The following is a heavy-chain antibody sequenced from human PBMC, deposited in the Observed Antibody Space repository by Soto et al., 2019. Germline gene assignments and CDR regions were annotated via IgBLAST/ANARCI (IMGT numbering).Heavy chain of an antibody. J-gene: IGHJ4*02. CDR1: GYTLTELS. Sequence: ASVKVSCKVSGYTLTELSMHWVRQAPGKGLEWMGGFDPEDGETIYAQKFQGRVTMTEDTSTDTAYMELSSLRSEDTAVYYCVTGGQLRFLEWLLFYYWGQGTLVTVSS. CDR3: VTGGQLRFLEWLLFYY. V-gene: IGHV1-24*01. CDR2: FDPEDGET. D-gene: IGHD3-3*01.